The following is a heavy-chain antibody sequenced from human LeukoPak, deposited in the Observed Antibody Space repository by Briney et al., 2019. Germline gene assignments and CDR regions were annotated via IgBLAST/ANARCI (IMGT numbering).Heavy chain of an antibody. J-gene: IGHJ4*02. CDR2: IYYSGST. CDR3: ARGGRVVVAAIDY. CDR1: GASISGSGYY. Sequence: SETLSLTCAVSGASISGSGYYWGWIRQPPGKGLEWIGNIYYSGSTYYNASLQSRFTISIDTSKNQCSLKLSSVTAADTAVYYCARGGRVVVAAIDYWGQGTLVTVSS. D-gene: IGHD2-15*01. V-gene: IGHV4-39*07.